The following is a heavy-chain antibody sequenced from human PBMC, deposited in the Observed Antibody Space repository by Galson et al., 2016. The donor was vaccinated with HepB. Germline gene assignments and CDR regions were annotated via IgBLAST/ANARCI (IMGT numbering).Heavy chain of an antibody. CDR1: GGSIKMTSHN. V-gene: IGHV4-39*01. D-gene: IGHD3-9*01. Sequence: SETLSLTCIVSGGSIKMTSHNWGWTRQPPGKRLEWIGSIYYSGTPKYNPSLKSRVTMSVDTSKNLFSLKLRSVTAADTALYYCASRYYEIFDVWGQGTTVTVSS. CDR3: ASRYYEIFDV. CDR2: IYYSGTP. J-gene: IGHJ6*02.